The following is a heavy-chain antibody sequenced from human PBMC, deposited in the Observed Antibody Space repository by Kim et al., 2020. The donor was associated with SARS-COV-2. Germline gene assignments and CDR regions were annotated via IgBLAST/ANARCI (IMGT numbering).Heavy chain of an antibody. CDR2: IYYNGNT. CDR3: ARARDYGGRFDS. CDR1: GDSISSHY. J-gene: IGHJ4*02. Sequence: SETLSLTCTVSGDSISSHYWSWFRQPPGKGLEWIGYIYYNGNTYYSPSLKSRVTISVDTSKSHFSLKLTSVTAADTAVYYCARARDYGGRFDSWGQGTLITVSS. V-gene: IGHV4-59*11. D-gene: IGHD4-17*01.